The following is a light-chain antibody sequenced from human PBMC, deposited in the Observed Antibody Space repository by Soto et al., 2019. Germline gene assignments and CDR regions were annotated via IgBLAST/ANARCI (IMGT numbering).Light chain of an antibody. CDR3: QQYNSYSWT. Sequence: DIMKKQSPSTLSASVGDRVTITCRASQSISSWLAWYQQKPGKAPKLLIYDASSLESGVPSRFSGSGSGTEFTLTISSLQPDDFATYYCQQYNSYSWTFGQGTKVDIK. CDR1: QSISSW. V-gene: IGKV1-5*01. CDR2: DAS. J-gene: IGKJ1*01.